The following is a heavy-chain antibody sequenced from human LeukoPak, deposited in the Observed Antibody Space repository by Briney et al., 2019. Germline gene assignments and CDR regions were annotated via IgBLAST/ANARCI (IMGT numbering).Heavy chain of an antibody. V-gene: IGHV4-38-2*02. Sequence: NPSETLSLTCTVSGGSISGYYWGWIRQPPGKGLEWIGSIYHSGSTYYNPSLKSRVTVSVDTSKNQFSLKLSSVTAADTAVYYCARADYSSTWSHDYYYMDVWGKGTTVTVSS. D-gene: IGHD6-13*01. CDR2: IYHSGST. CDR3: ARADYSSTWSHDYYYMDV. J-gene: IGHJ6*03. CDR1: GGSISGYY.